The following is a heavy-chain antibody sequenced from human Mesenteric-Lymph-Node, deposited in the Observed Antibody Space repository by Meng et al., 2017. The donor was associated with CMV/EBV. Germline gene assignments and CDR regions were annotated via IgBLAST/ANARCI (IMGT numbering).Heavy chain of an antibody. Sequence: SVKVSCKASGFTFTSSAVQWVRQARGQRLEWIGWIVVGSGNTNYAQKFQERVTITRDMSTSTAYMELSSLRSEDTAVYYRVADRGDDSSGFCDYWGQGTLVTVSS. CDR1: GFTFTSSA. CDR2: IVVGSGNT. J-gene: IGHJ4*02. D-gene: IGHD3-22*01. CDR3: VADRGDDSSGFCDY. V-gene: IGHV1-58*01.